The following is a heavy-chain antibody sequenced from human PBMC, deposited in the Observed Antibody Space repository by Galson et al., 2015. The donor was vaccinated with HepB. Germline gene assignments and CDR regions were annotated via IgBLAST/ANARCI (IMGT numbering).Heavy chain of an antibody. CDR1: DVSTNTYY. CDR3: ARQASGTYSNGERYDWFDP. V-gene: IGHV4-59*08. D-gene: IGHD4-11*01. Sequence: TLSLTCTVSDVSTNTYYWSWIRQPPGKGLEWIGYIYYTGSTNYNPSLKSRVTISVDTSKSQFSLKLTSMTAADTAMYFCARQASGTYSNGERYDWFDPWGQGTLVTVSS. CDR2: IYYTGST. J-gene: IGHJ5*02.